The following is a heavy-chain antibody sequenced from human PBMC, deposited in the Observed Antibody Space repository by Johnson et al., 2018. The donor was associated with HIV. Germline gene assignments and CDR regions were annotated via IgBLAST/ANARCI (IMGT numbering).Heavy chain of an antibody. V-gene: IGHV3-7*01. Sequence: VQLVESGGGVVQPGRSLRLSCAASRFTFSTYWMSWVRQAPGKGLEWVANIKHDGSDKYYVGSVTGRFTISRDNAKSSLYLQMNSLRAEDTAVYYCARDDDYSKVRAFDNWGQGTMVTVSS. CDR1: RFTFSTYW. CDR2: IKHDGSDK. J-gene: IGHJ3*02. CDR3: ARDDDYSKVRAFDN. D-gene: IGHD4-11*01.